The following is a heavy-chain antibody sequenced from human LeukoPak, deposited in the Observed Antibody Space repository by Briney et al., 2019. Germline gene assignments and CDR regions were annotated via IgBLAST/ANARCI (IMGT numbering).Heavy chain of an antibody. Sequence: SVKVSCKASGGTFSSYAISWVRQAPGQGLEWMGGIIPIFGTAKYAQKFQGRVTITADESTSTAYMELSSLRSEDTAVYYCAIPADYDYVWGSYRPFDYWGQGTLVTVSS. D-gene: IGHD3-16*02. CDR3: AIPADYDYVWGSYRPFDY. CDR2: IIPIFGTA. V-gene: IGHV1-69*01. J-gene: IGHJ4*02. CDR1: GGTFSSYA.